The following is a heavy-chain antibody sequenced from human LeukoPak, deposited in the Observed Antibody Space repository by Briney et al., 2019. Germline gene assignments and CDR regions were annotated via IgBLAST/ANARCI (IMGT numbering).Heavy chain of an antibody. CDR3: ARGRAYYYDSSGPYDAFDI. CDR1: GYTFTSYD. J-gene: IGHJ3*02. V-gene: IGHV1-8*01. CDR2: MNPNSGNT. D-gene: IGHD3-22*01. Sequence: ASVKVSCKASGYTFTSYDINWVRQATGQGLEWMGWMNPNSGNTGYAQKFQGRVTMTRNTSISTAYMELSGLRSEDTAVYYCARGRAYYYDSSGPYDAFDIWGQGTMVTVSS.